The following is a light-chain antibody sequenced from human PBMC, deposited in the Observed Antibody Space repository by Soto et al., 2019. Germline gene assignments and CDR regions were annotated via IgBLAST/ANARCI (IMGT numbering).Light chain of an antibody. CDR3: SSYTSSRTRV. CDR1: SSDVGGYNY. J-gene: IGLJ1*01. V-gene: IGLV2-14*01. CDR2: DVS. Sequence: QSALTQPASVSGSPGQSITISCTGTSSDVGGYNYVSWYQQHPGKAPKLMIYDVSNRPSGVSNRFSGSKSGNTASLTISELQAEDEADYYCSSYTSSRTRVFGTGTKVTVL.